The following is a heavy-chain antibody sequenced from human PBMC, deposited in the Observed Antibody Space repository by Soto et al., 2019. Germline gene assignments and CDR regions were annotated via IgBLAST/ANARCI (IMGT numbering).Heavy chain of an antibody. CDR2: IYHSGST. J-gene: IGHJ4*02. V-gene: IGHV4-30-2*01. CDR3: ARGGYSSSVIDY. Sequence: QLQLQESGSGLVKPSQTLSLTCAVSGGSISSGGYSWSWIRQPPGKGLEWIGYIYHSGSTYYNPSRTSGGTITVDRSKNQFSLKLSSVTAADTAVDYCARGGYSSSVIDYWVQGTLVTVSS. CDR1: GGSISSGGYS. D-gene: IGHD6-13*01.